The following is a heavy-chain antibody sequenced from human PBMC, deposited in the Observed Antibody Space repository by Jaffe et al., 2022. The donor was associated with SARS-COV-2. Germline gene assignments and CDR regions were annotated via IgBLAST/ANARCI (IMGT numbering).Heavy chain of an antibody. D-gene: IGHD6-6*01. V-gene: IGHV3-66*02. CDR1: GFTVSSNY. Sequence: EVQLVESGGGLVQPGGSLRLSCAASGFTVSSNYMSWVRQAPGKGLEWVSVIYSGGSTYYADSVKGRFTISRDNSKNTLYLQMNSLRAEDTAVYYCARERIAARPLSHPSYYYYYYGMDVWGQGTTVTVSS. CDR2: IYSGGST. CDR3: ARERIAARPLSHPSYYYYYYGMDV. J-gene: IGHJ6*02.